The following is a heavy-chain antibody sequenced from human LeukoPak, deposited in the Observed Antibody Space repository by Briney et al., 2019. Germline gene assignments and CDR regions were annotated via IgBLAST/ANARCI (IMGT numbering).Heavy chain of an antibody. Sequence: ASVKVSCKASGYTFIGYYMHWVRQVPGQGLEWMGWINANSGGTNYAQKFQGKVTMTRDTSISTAYMELSRLRSDDTAVYYCARVRDGYNYGSNWFDPWGQGTLVTVSS. J-gene: IGHJ5*02. D-gene: IGHD5-18*01. CDR1: GYTFIGYY. CDR2: INANSGGT. V-gene: IGHV1-2*02. CDR3: ARVRDGYNYGSNWFDP.